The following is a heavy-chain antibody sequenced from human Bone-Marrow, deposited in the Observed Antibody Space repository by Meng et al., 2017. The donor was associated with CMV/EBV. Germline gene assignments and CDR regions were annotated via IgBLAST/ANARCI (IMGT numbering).Heavy chain of an antibody. CDR2: ITPFNGNT. CDR3: ASSLLRRAYYDFWSGPRDARFDP. CDR1: GYTFTYRY. Sequence: SVKVSCKASGYTFTYRYLHWVRQAPGQALEWMGWITPFNGNTNYAQKFQDRVTITRDRSMSTAYMELSSLRSEDTAVYYCASSLLRRAYYDFWSGPRDARFDPWGQGTLVTVSS. D-gene: IGHD3-3*01. V-gene: IGHV1-45*02. J-gene: IGHJ5*02.